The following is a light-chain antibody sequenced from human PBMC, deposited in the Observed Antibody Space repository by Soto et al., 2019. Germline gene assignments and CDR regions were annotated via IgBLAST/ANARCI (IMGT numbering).Light chain of an antibody. CDR2: SNN. Sequence: QSALTQPLSASGTPGQGISMSCTGGSSNIGMNTVNWYQQLPGSAPKLLIYSNNQRPSGVPDRFSGSKSGTSASLAISGRQSGDEADYYCATWDDSRNGWVFGGGTKVTVL. CDR1: SSNIGMNT. CDR3: ATWDDSRNGWV. V-gene: IGLV1-44*01. J-gene: IGLJ3*02.